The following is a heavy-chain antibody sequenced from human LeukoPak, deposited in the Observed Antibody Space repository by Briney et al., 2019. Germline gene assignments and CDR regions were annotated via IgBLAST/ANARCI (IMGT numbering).Heavy chain of an antibody. V-gene: IGHV3-11*04. J-gene: IGHJ6*03. Sequence: PGGSLRLSCAASGFTFSDYYMSWIRQAPGKGLEWVSYISSSGSTIYYADSVKGRFTISRDNAKNSLYLQMNSLRAEDTAVYYCAKEGTWIQYYYMDVWGKGTTVTVSS. CDR3: AKEGTWIQYYYMDV. CDR2: ISSSGSTI. CDR1: GFTFSDYY. D-gene: IGHD5-18*01.